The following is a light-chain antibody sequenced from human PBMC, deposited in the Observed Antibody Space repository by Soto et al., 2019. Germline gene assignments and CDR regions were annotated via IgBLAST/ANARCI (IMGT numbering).Light chain of an antibody. CDR2: GAS. CDR1: QSINSE. CDR3: QQGHNWPLA. V-gene: IGKV3-15*01. J-gene: IGKJ2*01. Sequence: EIVMTQSPATLSLSPGERAAVSCRASQSINSELAWYQQKPGQPPRLLIYGASTRATGVPARFTGSESGSEFTLTISGLQSEDFAVYYCQQGHNWPLAFGRGTRLEI.